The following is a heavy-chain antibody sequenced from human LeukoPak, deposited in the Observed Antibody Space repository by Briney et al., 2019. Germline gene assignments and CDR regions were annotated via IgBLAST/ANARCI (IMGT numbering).Heavy chain of an antibody. Sequence: SETLSLTCTVSGGSINSYYWSWIRQPPGEGLEWIGYISYTGGETNYNPPLKSRLTISIDTSKNQFSLMLTSVTAADPAVYSCARQPGGTAAFDIWAQGTMVTVSS. CDR3: ARQPGGTAAFDI. J-gene: IGHJ3*02. V-gene: IGHV4-59*08. CDR1: GGSINSYY. CDR2: ISYTGGET. D-gene: IGHD1-14*01.